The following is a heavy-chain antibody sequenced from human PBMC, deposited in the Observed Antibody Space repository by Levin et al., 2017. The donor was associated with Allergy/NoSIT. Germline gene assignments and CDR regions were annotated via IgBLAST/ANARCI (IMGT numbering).Heavy chain of an antibody. D-gene: IGHD1-14*01. CDR2: IYYSGNT. CDR3: ARSTGTAFDY. V-gene: IGHV4-30-4*01. J-gene: IGHJ4*02. CDR1: SGSISSGNYY. Sequence: RTSETLSLTCTVSSGSISSGNYYWSWIRQPPGKGLEWIGYIYYSGNTYYNPPLKSRVIISVDTSKNQFSLKLSSVTAADTAVYYCARSTGTAFDYWGQGTLVTVSS.